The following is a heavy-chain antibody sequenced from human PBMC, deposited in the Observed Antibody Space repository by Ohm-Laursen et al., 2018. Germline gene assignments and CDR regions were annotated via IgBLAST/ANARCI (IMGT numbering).Heavy chain of an antibody. D-gene: IGHD3-22*01. CDR2: MSASGNT. Sequence: TLSLTCPVSGGSISNYYWNWIRQPAGKGLEWIGRMSASGNTNYNPSLMSRVTMSIDTSKNQFFLKLSSVTAADTAVYYCAREGKYYDSSGYFMGYWGQGTLVTVSS. V-gene: IGHV4-4*07. CDR1: GGSISNYY. J-gene: IGHJ4*02. CDR3: AREGKYYDSSGYFMGY.